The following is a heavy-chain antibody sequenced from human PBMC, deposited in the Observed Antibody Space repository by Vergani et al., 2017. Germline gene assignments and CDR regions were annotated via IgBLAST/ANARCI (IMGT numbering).Heavy chain of an antibody. V-gene: IGHV4-59*01. CDR2: IYYSGST. CDR1: GGSISSYY. Sequence: QVQLQESGPGLVKPSETLSLTCTVSGGSISSYYWSWIRQPPGKGLEWIGYIYYSGSTNYNPSLKSRVTISVDTSKNQFSLKLSSVTAADTAVYYCARQLRDHYYDSSGYYSFDYWGQGTLVTVPS. D-gene: IGHD3-22*01. J-gene: IGHJ4*02. CDR3: ARQLRDHYYDSSGYYSFDY.